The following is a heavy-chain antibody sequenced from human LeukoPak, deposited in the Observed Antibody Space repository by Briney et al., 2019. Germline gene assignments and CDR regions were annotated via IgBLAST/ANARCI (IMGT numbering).Heavy chain of an antibody. D-gene: IGHD4-23*01. CDR1: GYTFTGYY. CDR3: ARDFFNYGGND. Sequence: ASVKVSCKASGYTFTGYYMHWRRQAPGQGLEWMGRINPNSGGTNYAQKFQGRVTMTRDTSISTAYMEMSRLRSDDTAVYYRARDFFNYGGNDWGQGTLVTVSS. CDR2: INPNSGGT. V-gene: IGHV1-2*06. J-gene: IGHJ4*02.